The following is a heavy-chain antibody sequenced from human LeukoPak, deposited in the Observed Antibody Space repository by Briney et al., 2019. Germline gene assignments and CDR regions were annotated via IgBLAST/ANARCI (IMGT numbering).Heavy chain of an antibody. V-gene: IGHV3-74*01. J-gene: IGHJ4*02. CDR3: ARTAYPSYYGYDY. D-gene: IGHD3-10*01. CDR2: INTDGTTT. Sequence: GGSLRLSCAASGFTFSSYWVHWVRQAPGRGLVWVSRINTDGTTTTYADSVKGRFTISRDNAEKSVYLQMNSLGAEDTAVYYCARTAYPSYYGYDYWGQGALVTVSS. CDR1: GFTFSSYW.